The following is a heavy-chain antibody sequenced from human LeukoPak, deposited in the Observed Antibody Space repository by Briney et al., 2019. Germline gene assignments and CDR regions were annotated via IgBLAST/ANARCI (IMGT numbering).Heavy chain of an antibody. J-gene: IGHJ4*02. V-gene: IGHV3-23*01. D-gene: IGHD4-11*01. CDR2: IVGSGGST. CDR1: GFTFSTYA. CDR3: AAGRDYSTDY. Sequence: GALLLSCAASGFTFSTYAMSWVRQAPGKGLEWVSTIVGSGGSTYYADSVKGRFTLSRDNSKNTLYLQMNSLRVEDTAVYYCAAGRDYSTDYWGQGTLVTVSS.